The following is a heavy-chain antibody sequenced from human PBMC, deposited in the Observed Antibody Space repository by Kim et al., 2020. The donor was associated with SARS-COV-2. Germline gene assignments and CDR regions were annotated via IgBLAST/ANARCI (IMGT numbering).Heavy chain of an antibody. Sequence: GGSLRLSCAASGFTFSSYAMSWVRQAPGKGLEWVSAISGSGGSTYYADSVKGRFTISRDNSKNTLYLQMNSLRAEDTAVYYCANLWFGEFDHLYGMDVWGQGTTVTVSS. CDR3: ANLWFGEFDHLYGMDV. D-gene: IGHD3-10*01. CDR1: GFTFSSYA. V-gene: IGHV3-23*01. CDR2: ISGSGGST. J-gene: IGHJ6*02.